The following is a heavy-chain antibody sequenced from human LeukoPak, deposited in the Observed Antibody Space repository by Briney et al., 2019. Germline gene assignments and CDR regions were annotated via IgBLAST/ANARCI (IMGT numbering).Heavy chain of an antibody. J-gene: IGHJ5*02. V-gene: IGHV1-69*13. D-gene: IGHD4-23*01. Sequence: SVKVSCKASGGTFSSYAISWVRQAPGQGLEWMGGIIPIFGTANYAQKFQGRVTITADESTSTAYMELSSLRSEDTAVYYCARDHAAGWELPLNWFDPWGQGTLVTVSS. CDR1: GGTFSSYA. CDR3: ARDHAAGWELPLNWFDP. CDR2: IIPIFGTA.